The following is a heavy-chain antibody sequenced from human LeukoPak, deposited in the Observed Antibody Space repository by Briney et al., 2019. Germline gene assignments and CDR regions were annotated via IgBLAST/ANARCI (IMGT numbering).Heavy chain of an antibody. J-gene: IGHJ6*03. D-gene: IGHD1-26*01. CDR1: GGSISSSSYY. CDR3: ARVGTYGYYYYYMDV. CDR2: IYYSGST. Sequence: PSETLSLTCTVSGGSISSSSYYWGWIRQPPGKGLEWIGSIYYSGSTNYNPSLKSRVTISVDTSKNQFSLKLSSVTAADTAVYYCARVGTYGYYYYYMDVWGKGTTVTVSS. V-gene: IGHV4-39*07.